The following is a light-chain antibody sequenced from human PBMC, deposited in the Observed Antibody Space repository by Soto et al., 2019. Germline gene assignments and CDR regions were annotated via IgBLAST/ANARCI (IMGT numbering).Light chain of an antibody. CDR1: QDIRNY. J-gene: IGKJ1*01. CDR2: DAS. V-gene: IGKV1-33*01. CDR3: QQYDKLVT. Sequence: DIQMTQSPSSLSASIGDRVTITCQASQDIRNYLNWYQQKPGKAPDLLIHDASNLETGVPSRFSGSGSGTVFTFTISSLQPEDSATYYCQQYDKLVTFGQGTKVELK.